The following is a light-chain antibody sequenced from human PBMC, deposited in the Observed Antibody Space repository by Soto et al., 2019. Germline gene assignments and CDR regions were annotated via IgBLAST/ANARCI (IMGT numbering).Light chain of an antibody. CDR3: QQYHHWPPLT. J-gene: IGKJ4*01. CDR2: GAS. CDR1: QSVSSN. Sequence: EIVMTQSPATLSVSPGGRATLSCRASQSVSSNLAWYRQRPGQPPRLLIYGASTRATGIPARFSGSGSGTEFPLTISSLQSEDSAVYYCQQYHHWPPLTFGGGTKVEIK. V-gene: IGKV3D-15*01.